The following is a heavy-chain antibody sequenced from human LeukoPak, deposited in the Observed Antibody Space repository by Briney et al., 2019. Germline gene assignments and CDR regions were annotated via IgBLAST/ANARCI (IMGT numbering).Heavy chain of an antibody. D-gene: IGHD1-20*01. CDR2: IIPILGIA. Sequence: SVKVSCKASGGAFSSYAISWVRQAPGQGLEWMGRIIPILGIANYAQKFQGRVTITADKSTSTAYMELSSLRSEDTAVYYCASHWYNWSDVVYFDYWGQGTLVTLSS. V-gene: IGHV1-69*04. J-gene: IGHJ4*02. CDR1: GGAFSSYA. CDR3: ASHWYNWSDVVYFDY.